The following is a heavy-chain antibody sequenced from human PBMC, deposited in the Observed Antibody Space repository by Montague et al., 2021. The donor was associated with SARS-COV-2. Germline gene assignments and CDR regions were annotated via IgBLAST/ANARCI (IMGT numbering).Heavy chain of an antibody. Sequence: SLRLSCAASGFDFTSSEINWVRQAPGKGLEWVSYISTSGTLPSYMDSVKGRFTISRDNAKNSLYLQMNSLRDEDTAFYYCARVKVGATIDYWGQGTLDTVSS. CDR3: ARVKVGATIDY. V-gene: IGHV3-48*03. J-gene: IGHJ4*02. CDR1: GFDFTSSE. D-gene: IGHD1-26*01. CDR2: ISTSGTLP.